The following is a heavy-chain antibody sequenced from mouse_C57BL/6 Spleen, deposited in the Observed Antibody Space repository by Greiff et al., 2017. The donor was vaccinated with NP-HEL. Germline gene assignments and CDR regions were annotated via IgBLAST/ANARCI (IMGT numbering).Heavy chain of an antibody. CDR2: INPNYGTT. Sequence: VQLKQSGPELVKPGASVKISCKASGYSFTDYNMNWVKQSNGKSLEWIGVINPNYGTTSYNQKFKGKATLTVDQSSSTAYMQHNSLTSEDSAVYYCARTTTVVAKGYYFDYWGQGTTLTVSS. J-gene: IGHJ2*01. CDR3: ARTTTVVAKGYYFDY. CDR1: GYSFTDYN. D-gene: IGHD1-1*01. V-gene: IGHV1-39*01.